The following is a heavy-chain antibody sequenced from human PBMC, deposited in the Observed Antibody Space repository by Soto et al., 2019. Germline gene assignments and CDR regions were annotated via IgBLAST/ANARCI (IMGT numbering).Heavy chain of an antibody. CDR3: ARDQGGFGDYAV. Sequence: QVQLQESGPGLVKPSQTLSLTCTVSGDSISSGYYWSWIRQHSGKGLEWIGYIYYSGSTYYNPSLNSRVTMSVDTSKNQFSLSLTSVTAADTAVYYCARDQGGFGDYAVWGQGTTVIVSS. CDR1: GDSISSGYY. CDR2: IYYSGST. J-gene: IGHJ6*02. V-gene: IGHV4-31*03. D-gene: IGHD4-17*01.